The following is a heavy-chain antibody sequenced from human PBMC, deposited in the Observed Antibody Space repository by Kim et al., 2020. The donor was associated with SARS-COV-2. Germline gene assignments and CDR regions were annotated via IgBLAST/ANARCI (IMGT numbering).Heavy chain of an antibody. V-gene: IGHV4-59*13. CDR2: IYYSGST. Sequence: SETLSLTCTVSGVSISYNYWSWIRQPPGKGLEWIGYIYYSGSTTYNPSLKNRATISVDTSKNQFSLRLSSVTAAVTAVYYCARGASRDPCYFDYWGQGTVVPVSS. J-gene: IGHJ4*02. CDR1: GVSISYNY. D-gene: IGHD6-6*01. CDR3: ARGASRDPCYFDY.